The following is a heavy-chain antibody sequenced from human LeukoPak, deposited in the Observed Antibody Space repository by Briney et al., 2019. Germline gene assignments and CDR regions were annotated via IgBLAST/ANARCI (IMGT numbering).Heavy chain of an antibody. CDR3: TREIRYFDWFQADY. CDR2: IRSKAYGGTA. Sequence: GGSLRLSCTASGFTFGDHSVSWFRQAPGKGLEWVGFIRSKAYGGTAEYAASVKGRFTISRDDSKSVAYPQMDSLKTEDTAVYYCTREIRYFDWFQADYWGQGTLVTVSS. V-gene: IGHV3-49*03. J-gene: IGHJ4*02. CDR1: GFTFGDHS. D-gene: IGHD3-9*01.